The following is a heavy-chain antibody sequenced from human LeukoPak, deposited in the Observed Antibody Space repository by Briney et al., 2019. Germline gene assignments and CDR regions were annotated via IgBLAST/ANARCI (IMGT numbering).Heavy chain of an antibody. CDR2: IYYSGST. Sequence: SETLSLTCTVSGGSISNYYWSWIRQPPGKGLEWIGYIYYSGSTNYNPSLKSRVTISVDTSKNQFSLKLSSVTAADTAVYYCARGGFGYDSSGYSVDYWGQGTLATVSS. V-gene: IGHV4-59*01. CDR3: ARGGFGYDSSGYSVDY. D-gene: IGHD3-22*01. CDR1: GGSISNYY. J-gene: IGHJ4*02.